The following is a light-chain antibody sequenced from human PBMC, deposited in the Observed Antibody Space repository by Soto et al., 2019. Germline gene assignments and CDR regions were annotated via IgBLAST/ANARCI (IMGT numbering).Light chain of an antibody. CDR3: QDSGTSAPWT. Sequence: VLTQSPGTLSLSPGERTTLSCRASQNIRGNELAWYQQKPGQPPRLLIYRGSSRAPGIPDRFSGRGSGTEFPLPISRLEPEDFAVYYCQDSGTSAPWTFGQGTRVEIK. CDR1: QNIRGNE. CDR2: RGS. V-gene: IGKV3-20*01. J-gene: IGKJ1*01.